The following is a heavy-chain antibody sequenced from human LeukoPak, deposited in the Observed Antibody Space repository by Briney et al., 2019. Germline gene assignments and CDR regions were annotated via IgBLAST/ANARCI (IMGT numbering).Heavy chain of an antibody. Sequence: SETLSLTCAVYGGSFSGYYWSWIRQPPGKGLEWIGEINHSGSTNYNPSLKSRVTISVDTSKNQFSLKLSSVTAADTAVYYCASGVYYDFWSGYHSNWFDPWGQGTLVTVSS. CDR1: GGSFSGYY. V-gene: IGHV4-34*01. J-gene: IGHJ5*02. CDR3: ASGVYYDFWSGYHSNWFDP. CDR2: INHSGST. D-gene: IGHD3-3*01.